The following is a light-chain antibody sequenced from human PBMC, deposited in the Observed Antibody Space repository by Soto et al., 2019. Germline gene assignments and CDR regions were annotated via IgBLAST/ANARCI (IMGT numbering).Light chain of an antibody. Sequence: EVVLTQSPDTLSLPPGERATLSCRASQSISSYLAWYQQKPGQTPRLLIYDASTRATGVPARFSGSGSGTEFTLTINSLQSEDFAVYYCQRYNNWPLTFGGGTKVDIK. CDR3: QRYNNWPLT. CDR2: DAS. V-gene: IGKV3-15*01. J-gene: IGKJ4*01. CDR1: QSISSY.